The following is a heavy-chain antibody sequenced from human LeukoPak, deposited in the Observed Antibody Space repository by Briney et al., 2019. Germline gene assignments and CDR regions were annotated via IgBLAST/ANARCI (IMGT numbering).Heavy chain of an antibody. Sequence: SETLSLTCGVSGYSISSGYYWGWIRQPPGKGLEWIGSIYHSGSTHYNPSLKSRVTISVDTSKNQFSLKLRSVTAADTALYYCARWDSGEWFHDAFDISGQGTRVTVSS. CDR3: ARWDSGEWFHDAFDI. J-gene: IGHJ3*02. CDR2: IYHSGST. D-gene: IGHD3-3*01. CDR1: GYSISSGYY. V-gene: IGHV4-38-2*01.